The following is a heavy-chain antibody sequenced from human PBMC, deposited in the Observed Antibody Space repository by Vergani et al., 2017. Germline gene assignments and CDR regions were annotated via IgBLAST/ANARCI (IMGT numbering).Heavy chain of an antibody. CDR3: ARPNKWELGGWEYYFDY. V-gene: IGHV3-30*03. CDR1: GFTFSSYG. D-gene: IGHD1-26*01. Sequence: QVQLVESGGGVVQPGRSLRLSCAASGFTFSSYGMHWVRQAPGKGLEWVAVISYDGSNKYYADSVKGRFTISRDNSKNTLYLQMNSLRAEDTAVYYCARPNKWELGGWEYYFDYWGQGTLVTVSS. J-gene: IGHJ4*02. CDR2: ISYDGSNK.